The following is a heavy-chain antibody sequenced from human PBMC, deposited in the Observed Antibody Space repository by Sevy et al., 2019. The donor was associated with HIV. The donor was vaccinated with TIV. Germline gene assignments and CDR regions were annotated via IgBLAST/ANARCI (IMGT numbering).Heavy chain of an antibody. CDR1: GFSFSNYG. J-gene: IGHJ4*02. V-gene: IGHV3-33*01. CDR2: IWYDGSSK. Sequence: GGSLRLSCAASGFSFSNYGMHWVRQAPGKGLEWVELIWYDGSSKYYADSVKGRLTISRDNSKNTLSLQMNSLRAEDTAVYYCARGADYFDSSGANFEYWGQGTLVTVSS. D-gene: IGHD3-22*01. CDR3: ARGADYFDSSGANFEY.